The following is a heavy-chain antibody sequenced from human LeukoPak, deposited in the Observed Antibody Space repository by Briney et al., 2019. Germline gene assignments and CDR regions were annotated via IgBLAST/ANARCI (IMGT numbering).Heavy chain of an antibody. CDR3: ARGSDYYDSSGYSSYFDY. CDR2: ISAYNGNT. Sequence: ASVKVSCKASGYTFTSYGISWVRQAPGQGFEWMRWISAYNGNTNYAQKFQGRVTMTRDTSTSTVYMELSSLRSEDTAVYYCARGSDYYDSSGYSSYFDYWGQGTLVTVSS. D-gene: IGHD3-22*01. CDR1: GYTFTSYG. V-gene: IGHV1-18*01. J-gene: IGHJ4*02.